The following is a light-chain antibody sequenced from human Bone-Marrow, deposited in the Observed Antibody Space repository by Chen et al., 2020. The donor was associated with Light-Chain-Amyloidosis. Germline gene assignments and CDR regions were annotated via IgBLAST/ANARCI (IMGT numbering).Light chain of an antibody. Sequence: DIVLTQPPRTLSLSPGEGANLSCRASLTIRGNYLTWYQQKFGQAPRLLIYGSSSRATGIPDRFAGSGCGTDFTLTINRLEPEDFAMYYCQEYGTSALTFGGGTKVEIK. J-gene: IGKJ4*01. CDR2: GSS. CDR1: LTIRGNY. CDR3: QEYGTSALT. V-gene: IGKV3-20*01.